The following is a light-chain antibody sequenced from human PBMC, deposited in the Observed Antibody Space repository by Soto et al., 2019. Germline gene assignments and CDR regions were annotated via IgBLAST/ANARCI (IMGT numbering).Light chain of an antibody. V-gene: IGKV1-6*01. CDR1: QVIRND. CDR3: LHYNTFPWT. J-gene: IGKJ1*01. CDR2: AVS. Sequence: AIQMTQSPPSLSASVGDRVTITCRTSQVIRNDLGWYQQKPGKAPKLLIYAVSRLERGVPSRFSGSGSGTDYTLTISSLQPEDGSTYYCLHYNTFPWTFGHGTKVDIK.